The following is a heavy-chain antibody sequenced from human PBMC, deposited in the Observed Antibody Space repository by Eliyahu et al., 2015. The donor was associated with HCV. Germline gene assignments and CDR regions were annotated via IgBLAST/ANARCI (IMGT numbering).Heavy chain of an antibody. J-gene: IGHJ4*02. D-gene: IGHD5-24*01. Sequence: QVQLVESGGGVVQPGRSLRLSCAASGFTFSSYGMHWVRQAPGKGLEWVAVISYDGSNKYYADSVKGRFTISRDNSKNTMYLQMNSLRAEDTAVYYCANGDGPDYWGQGTLVTVSS. V-gene: IGHV3-30*18. CDR1: GFTFSSYG. CDR2: ISYDGSNK. CDR3: ANGDGPDY.